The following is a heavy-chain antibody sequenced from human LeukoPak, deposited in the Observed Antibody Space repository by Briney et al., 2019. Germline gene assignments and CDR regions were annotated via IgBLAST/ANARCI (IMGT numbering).Heavy chain of an antibody. Sequence: AASVKVSCKASGYTFTSYGISWVRQAPEQGLEWMGWISAYNGNTNYAQKLQGRVTMTTDTSTSTAYMELRSLRSDDTAVYYCARDFKNYGSYYVRRTCGYWGQGTLVTVSS. CDR2: ISAYNGNT. CDR3: ARDFKNYGSYYVRRTCGY. CDR1: GYTFTSYG. D-gene: IGHD1-26*01. V-gene: IGHV1-18*01. J-gene: IGHJ4*02.